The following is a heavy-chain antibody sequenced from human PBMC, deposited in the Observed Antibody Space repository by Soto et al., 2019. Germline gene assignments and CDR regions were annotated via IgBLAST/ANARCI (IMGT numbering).Heavy chain of an antibody. D-gene: IGHD3-22*01. CDR1: GFTFSSYS. J-gene: IGHJ3*02. CDR2: ISSSSYI. Sequence: GGSLRLSCAASGFTFSSYSMNWVRQAPGKGLEWVSSISSSSYIYYADSVKGRFTISRDNAKNSLYLQMNSLRAEDTAVYYCARDYYDSSGYHPDAFDIWGQGTMVTVSS. V-gene: IGHV3-21*01. CDR3: ARDYYDSSGYHPDAFDI.